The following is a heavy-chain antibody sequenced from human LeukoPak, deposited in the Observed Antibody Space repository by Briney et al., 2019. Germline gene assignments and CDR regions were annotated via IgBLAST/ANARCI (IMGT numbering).Heavy chain of an antibody. CDR3: ARGRPYSGGYHLDY. J-gene: IGHJ4*02. Sequence: TSEPPSLTCTVSGDSTSSDRYYGGWVRQPPGKGLEWIGNIYYSGSTYYNPSLKSRVTMSVDTSKNQFFLMLNSVTAADTVVYYCARGRPYSGGYHLDYWGQGTLVTVSA. CDR1: GDSTSSDRYY. CDR2: IYYSGST. V-gene: IGHV4-39*02. D-gene: IGHD1-26*01.